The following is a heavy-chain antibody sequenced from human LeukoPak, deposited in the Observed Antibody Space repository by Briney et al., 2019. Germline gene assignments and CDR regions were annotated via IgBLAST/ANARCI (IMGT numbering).Heavy chain of an antibody. J-gene: IGHJ6*03. D-gene: IGHD1-7*01. V-gene: IGHV4-34*01. CDR3: ARRWNYGRNYYIDV. Sequence: SETLSLTCAVYGGSFSNYYWSWIRQTPGKGMEWIGEINDSGRTNYNPSLMSRVTVSVDTSKNQFTLRLTSVTATDTAVYYCARRWNYGRNYYIDVWGKGATVSVSS. CDR1: GGSFSNYY. CDR2: INDSGRT.